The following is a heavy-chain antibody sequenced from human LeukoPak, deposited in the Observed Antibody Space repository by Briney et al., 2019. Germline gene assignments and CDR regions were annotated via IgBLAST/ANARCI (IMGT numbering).Heavy chain of an antibody. V-gene: IGHV3-30-3*01. J-gene: IGHJ4*02. D-gene: IGHD1-26*01. CDR1: GFTFSGYT. CDR3: ARDTLWE. CDR2: ISFDGSNK. Sequence: GGSLRLSCVASGFTFSGYTMHWVRQAPGKGLEWVAVISFDGSNKYYGDSVKGRFTISRDNSKNTLYLQMNSLRPDDTAIYYCARDTLWEWGQGTLVTVSS.